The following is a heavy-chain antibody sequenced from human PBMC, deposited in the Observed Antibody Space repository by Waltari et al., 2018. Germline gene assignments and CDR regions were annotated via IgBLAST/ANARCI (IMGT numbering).Heavy chain of an antibody. Sequence: QVQLQQWGAGLLKPSETLSLTCAVYGGSFSGYYWSWIRQPPGKGLEWIGEINHSGSTNYNPSLKSRVTISVDTSKNQFSLKLSSVTAADTAVYYCAGGYGWSGYSLWGQGTLVTVSS. V-gene: IGHV4-34*01. CDR1: GGSFSGYY. D-gene: IGHD3-3*01. CDR2: INHSGST. CDR3: AGGYGWSGYSL. J-gene: IGHJ4*02.